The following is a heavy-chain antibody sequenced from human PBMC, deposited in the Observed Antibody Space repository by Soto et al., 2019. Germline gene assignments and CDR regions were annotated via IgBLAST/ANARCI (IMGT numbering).Heavy chain of an antibody. CDR2: IYWDNDK. D-gene: IGHD1-20*01. Sequence: QITLKESGPTLVKPTQTLTLTCTFSGISISTIGVNVDSFRQPPGDALEWLALIYWDNDKRYIPSLQSRLSTTKDTTNNQVVLTMNNMDPVDTATYYCAHGRYNPHWDWFDPWGQGPLVTVSS. V-gene: IGHV2-5*02. CDR1: GISISTIGVN. CDR3: AHGRYNPHWDWFDP. J-gene: IGHJ5*02.